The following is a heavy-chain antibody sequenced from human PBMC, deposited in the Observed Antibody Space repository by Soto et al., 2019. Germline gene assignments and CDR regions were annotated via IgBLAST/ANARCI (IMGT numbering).Heavy chain of an antibody. Sequence: GTSVKLSCEVCGDRLTDLSMHWVRQAPKKGLEWMGGFDPEDGETIYAQKFQGRVTMTTDTSTNTAYMELRSLRSDDTAVYFCAREWGARSEYSSGWYEDYWGQGTRVTVSS. CDR2: FDPEDGET. CDR3: AREWGARSEYSSGWYEDY. CDR1: GDRLTDLS. D-gene: IGHD6-19*01. V-gene: IGHV1-24*01. J-gene: IGHJ4*02.